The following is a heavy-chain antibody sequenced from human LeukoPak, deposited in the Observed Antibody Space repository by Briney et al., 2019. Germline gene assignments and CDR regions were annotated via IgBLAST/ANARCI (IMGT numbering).Heavy chain of an antibody. CDR2: ITSGLTP. CDR1: GFTLATYA. CDR3: ARSGTYSRHYYYMDV. V-gene: IGHV3-23*01. J-gene: IGHJ6*03. D-gene: IGHD1-26*01. Sequence: GGSLRLSCAASGFTLATYAMSWVRQAPGKGLEWVSTITSGLTPHYADSVKGRFSISRDNSKNTVYLQMNSLRAEDTAVYYCARSGTYSRHYYYMDVWGKGTTVTVSS.